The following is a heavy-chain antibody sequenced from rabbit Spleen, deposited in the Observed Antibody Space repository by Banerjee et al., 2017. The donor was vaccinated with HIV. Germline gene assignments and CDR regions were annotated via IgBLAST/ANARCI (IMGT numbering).Heavy chain of an antibody. Sequence: QQQLEESGGDLVKPEGSLTLTCTASGFSFSSGFWICWVRQAPGKGLEWIACIYATGSVDTDYANWATGRFTISKTSSTTVTLQMTSLTAADTATYFCARDGAGGSYFALWGQGTLVTVS. CDR2: IYATGSVDT. V-gene: IGHV1S45*01. D-gene: IGHD8-1*01. CDR3: ARDGAGGSYFAL. J-gene: IGHJ4*01. CDR1: GFSFSSGFW.